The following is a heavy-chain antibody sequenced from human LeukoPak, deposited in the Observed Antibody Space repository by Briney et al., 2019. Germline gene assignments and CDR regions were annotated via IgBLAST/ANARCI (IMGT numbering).Heavy chain of an antibody. V-gene: IGHV5-51*01. D-gene: IGHD1-26*01. Sequence: GDSLKISCKASGYRFTSYWIGWVRQMPGKGLEWMGVIHPGEYERRYSPSFEGQVTISADKSISTAYMQWSSLKGSDTAMYYCARHGRSGGYYTWFDPWGQGTLVTVSS. J-gene: IGHJ5*02. CDR1: GYRFTSYW. CDR3: ARHGRSGGYYTWFDP. CDR2: IHPGEYER.